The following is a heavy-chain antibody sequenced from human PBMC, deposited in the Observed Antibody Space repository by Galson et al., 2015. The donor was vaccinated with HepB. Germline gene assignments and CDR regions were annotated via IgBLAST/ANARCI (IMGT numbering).Heavy chain of an antibody. CDR3: ARDSGEPFLSYYYGSGSYSASDY. D-gene: IGHD3-10*01. V-gene: IGHV1-46*03. Sequence: SVKVSCKASGYTFTSYYMHWVRQAPGQGLEWMGIINPSGGSTSYAQKFQGRVTMTRDTSTSTVYMELSSLRSEDTAVYYCARDSGEPFLSYYYGSGSYSASDYWGQGTLVTVSS. CDR2: INPSGGST. J-gene: IGHJ4*02. CDR1: GYTFTSYY.